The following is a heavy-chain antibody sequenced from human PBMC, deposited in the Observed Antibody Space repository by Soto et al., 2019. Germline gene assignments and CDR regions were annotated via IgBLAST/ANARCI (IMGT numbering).Heavy chain of an antibody. CDR1: GYTFTTYG. CDR2: INGYNGNT. V-gene: IGHV1-18*01. D-gene: IGHD6-19*01. Sequence: QVQLVQSGAEVKKPGASVKVSCKASGYTFTTYGISWVRQAPGQGLEGMGGINGYNGNTNDAQKLQGRATMTTDPSTSTAYMELRSLRSDDTAVYYCARDPVAGTYFDYWGQGTLVTVSS. J-gene: IGHJ4*02. CDR3: ARDPVAGTYFDY.